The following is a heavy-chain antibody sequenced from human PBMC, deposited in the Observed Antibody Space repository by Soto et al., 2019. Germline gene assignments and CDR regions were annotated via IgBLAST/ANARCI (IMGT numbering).Heavy chain of an antibody. V-gene: IGHV4-31*03. D-gene: IGHD2-2*01. CDR2: IYYSGTT. CDR1: GGSISSGGSY. J-gene: IGHJ2*01. CDR3: ASGHCFTSSCSYLDP. Sequence: QVQLQESGPGLVKPSQTLSLTCTVSGGSISSGGSYWSWIRQSPGKGLEWIGYIYYSGTTYYNPSLKSRVSISLDTSKNQFSLKLSSVTAADTAISYCASGHCFTSSCSYLDPWGRGTLVTVSS.